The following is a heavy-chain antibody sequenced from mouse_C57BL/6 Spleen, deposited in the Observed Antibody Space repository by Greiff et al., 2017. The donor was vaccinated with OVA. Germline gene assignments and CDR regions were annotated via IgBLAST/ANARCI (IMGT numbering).Heavy chain of an antibody. D-gene: IGHD1-1*01. CDR1: GFTFSSYG. V-gene: IGHV5-6*01. J-gene: IGHJ2*01. CDR2: ISSGGSYT. Sequence: EVKVVESGGDLVKPGGSLKLSCAASGFTFSSYGMSWVRQTPDKRLEWVATISSGGSYTYYPDSVKGRFTISRDNAKNTLYLQMSSLKSEDTAMYYCARHRGGSSYDDWGQGTTLTVSS. CDR3: ARHRGGSSYDD.